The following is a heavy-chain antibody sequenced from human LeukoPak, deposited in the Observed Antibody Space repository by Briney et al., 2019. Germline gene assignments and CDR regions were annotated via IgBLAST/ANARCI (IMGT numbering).Heavy chain of an antibody. V-gene: IGHV1-2*02. J-gene: IGHJ4*01. Sequence: ASVKVSCKASGYTFTAYYMHWVRQAPGQGLEWMGWINPNSGGTNYAQKFQGRVTMTRDTSISTAYMELSRLRSDDTAVYYCARDYYDSSGFGAFDIWGQGTLVTVSS. D-gene: IGHD3-22*01. CDR2: INPNSGGT. CDR3: ARDYYDSSGFGAFDI. CDR1: GYTFTAYY.